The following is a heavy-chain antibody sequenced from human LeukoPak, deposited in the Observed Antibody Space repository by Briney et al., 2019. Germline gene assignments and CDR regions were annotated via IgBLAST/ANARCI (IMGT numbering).Heavy chain of an antibody. CDR2: INHSGGT. CDR1: GGSISSYY. D-gene: IGHD3-22*01. V-gene: IGHV4-34*09. Sequence: TLSLTCTVSGGSISSYYWSWIRQPPGKGLEWIGEINHSGGTNYNPSLKSRVTISVDTSKNQFSLKLSSVTAADTAVYYCARWNSSGCIDYWGQGTLVTVSS. J-gene: IGHJ4*02. CDR3: ARWNSSGCIDY.